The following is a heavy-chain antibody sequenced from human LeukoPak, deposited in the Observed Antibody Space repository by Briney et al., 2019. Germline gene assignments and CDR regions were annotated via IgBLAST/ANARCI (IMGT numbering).Heavy chain of an antibody. V-gene: IGHV3-53*01. D-gene: IGHD2-15*01. Sequence: GGSLRLSCAASGFTVSSNYMSWVRQAPGKGLEWVSVVYSGGTTYYADSVKGRFTISRDNSKNTLYLQMNSLRAEDMPVYYCAREYCSGGSCYPNWFDPWGQGTLVTVSS. CDR2: VYSGGTT. CDR1: GFTVSSNY. CDR3: AREYCSGGSCYPNWFDP. J-gene: IGHJ5*02.